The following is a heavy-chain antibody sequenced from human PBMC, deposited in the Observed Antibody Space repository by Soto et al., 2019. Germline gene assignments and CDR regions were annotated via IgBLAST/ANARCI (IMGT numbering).Heavy chain of an antibody. CDR1: GFTFSSYS. D-gene: IGHD2-8*01. J-gene: IGHJ4*02. V-gene: IGHV3-48*02. CDR3: ARDLRMVYAIDFDY. Sequence: EVQLVESGGGLVQPGGSLRLSCAASGFTFSSYSMNWVRHSPGNGLEWVSYISSSGSTIYYAYSVKGRFTISRDNAKNTLYLQMNSLRDEDRAVYYCARDLRMVYAIDFDYWGQGTLVTVSS. CDR2: ISSSGSTI.